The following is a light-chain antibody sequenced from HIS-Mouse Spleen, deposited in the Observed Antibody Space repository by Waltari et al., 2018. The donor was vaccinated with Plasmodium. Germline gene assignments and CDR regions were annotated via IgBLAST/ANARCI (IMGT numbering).Light chain of an antibody. CDR2: GAS. Sequence: ELVMTHSPATLSVSQGERANLSCRASQSVSSNLAWYQQKPGQAPRLLIYGASTRATGIPARFSGSGSGTEFTLTISSLQSEDFAVYYCQQYNNWSFTFGPGTKVDIK. CDR1: QSVSSN. V-gene: IGKV3-15*01. J-gene: IGKJ3*01. CDR3: QQYNNWSFT.